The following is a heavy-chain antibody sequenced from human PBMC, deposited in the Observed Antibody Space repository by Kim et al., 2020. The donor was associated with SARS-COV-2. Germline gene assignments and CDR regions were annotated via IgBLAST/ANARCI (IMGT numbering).Heavy chain of an antibody. D-gene: IGHD2-15*01. J-gene: IGHJ5*02. Sequence: ASLKGRFTTSKDNSKTTLFFHMNTLRDEDTAMYYCARTVYCSGGSCFDLWGQGTLVTVSS. V-gene: IGHV3-30*07. CDR3: ARTVYCSGGSCFDL.